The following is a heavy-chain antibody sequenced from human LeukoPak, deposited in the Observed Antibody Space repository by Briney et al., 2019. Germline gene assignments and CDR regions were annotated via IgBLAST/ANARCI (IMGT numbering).Heavy chain of an antibody. J-gene: IGHJ4*02. Sequence: GGSLRLSCAASGFTFSSYSMNWVRQAPGKGLEWVSSISSSSSYIYYADSVKGRFTISRDNAKNSLYLQMNSLRAEDTAVYYCASAKYRYCSSTSCYGYFDYWGQGTLVTVSS. D-gene: IGHD2-2*01. V-gene: IGHV3-21*01. CDR3: ASAKYRYCSSTSCYGYFDY. CDR2: ISSSSSYI. CDR1: GFTFSSYS.